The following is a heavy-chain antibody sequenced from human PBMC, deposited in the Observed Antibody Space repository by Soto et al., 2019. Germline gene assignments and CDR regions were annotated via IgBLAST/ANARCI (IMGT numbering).Heavy chain of an antibody. V-gene: IGHV4-4*07. D-gene: IGHD3-3*01. CDR1: GGSISSYY. J-gene: IGHJ6*02. CDR2: IYTSGST. CDR3: ARGGRRLLEWFGDNYGMEV. Sequence: SETLSLTCTVSGGSISSYYWSWIRQPSGKGLEWIGRIYTSGSTNYNPSLKSRVTMSVDTSKKQFSLTLSSLTAADTAVDYCARGGRRLLEWFGDNYGMEVWGQGTTVTVSS.